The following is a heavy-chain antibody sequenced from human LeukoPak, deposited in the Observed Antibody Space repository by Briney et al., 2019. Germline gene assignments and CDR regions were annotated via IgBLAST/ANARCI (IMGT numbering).Heavy chain of an antibody. V-gene: IGHV1-2*02. D-gene: IGHD2-15*01. Sequence: ASVKVSCKASGYTFTGYYMHWVRQAPGQGLEWVGWINPKNGGSNYAQKFQGRVTMTTDRSTSTAYMELRSLRSDDTAVYYCARDICSGGSCYWDYWGQGTLVTVSS. J-gene: IGHJ4*02. CDR1: GYTFTGYY. CDR2: INPKNGGS. CDR3: ARDICSGGSCYWDY.